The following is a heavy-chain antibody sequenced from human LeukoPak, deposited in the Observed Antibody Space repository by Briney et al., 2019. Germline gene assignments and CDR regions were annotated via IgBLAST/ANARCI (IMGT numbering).Heavy chain of an antibody. J-gene: IGHJ4*02. Sequence: GGSLRLSCAASGFTFSSYEMNWVRQAPGKGLEWVSYISSSGSTIYYADSVKGRFTISRDNAKNSLYLQMNSLRAEDTAVYYCAKDLTLEYSYYFFDYWGQGTLVTVSS. D-gene: IGHD3-3*01. V-gene: IGHV3-48*03. CDR1: GFTFSSYE. CDR3: AKDLTLEYSYYFFDY. CDR2: ISSSGSTI.